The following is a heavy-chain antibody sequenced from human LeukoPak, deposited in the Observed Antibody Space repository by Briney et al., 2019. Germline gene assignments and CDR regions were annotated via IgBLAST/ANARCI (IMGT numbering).Heavy chain of an antibody. V-gene: IGHV3-23*01. D-gene: IGHD3-22*01. Sequence: GGSLRLSCAASGFTFSSYGMSWVRQAPGKGLEWVSAISGSGGSTYYADSVKGRFTISRDNSKNTLYLQMNSLRAEDTAVYYCAKDRGMIVVVILDYWGQGTLVTVSS. CDR3: AKDRGMIVVVILDY. CDR2: ISGSGGST. J-gene: IGHJ4*02. CDR1: GFTFSSYG.